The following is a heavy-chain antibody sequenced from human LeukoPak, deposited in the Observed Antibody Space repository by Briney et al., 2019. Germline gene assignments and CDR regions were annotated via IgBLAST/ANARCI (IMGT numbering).Heavy chain of an antibody. CDR3: ASFYSSGWYDY. CDR1: GGSISSYY. V-gene: IGHV4-59*01. CDR2: IYYSGGT. Sequence: SETLSLTCTVSGGSISSYYWSWIRQPPGKGLEWIGYIYYSGGTNYNPSLKSRVTISVDTSKNQFSLKLSSVTAADTAVYYCASFYSSGWYDYWGQGTLVTVSS. J-gene: IGHJ4*02. D-gene: IGHD6-19*01.